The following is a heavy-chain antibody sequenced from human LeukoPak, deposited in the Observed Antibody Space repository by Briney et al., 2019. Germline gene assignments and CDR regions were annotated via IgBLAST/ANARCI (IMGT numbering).Heavy chain of an antibody. D-gene: IGHD6-6*01. CDR3: ARVVVSSSSDYFDY. CDR2: ISHDGGNK. CDR1: GFTFSTYW. Sequence: GGSLRLSCSASGFTFSTYWMSWVRQAPGKGLEWVAVISHDGGNKYYADSVKGRFTISRDNSKNTLYSQMNSLRAEDTAVYYCARVVVSSSSDYFDYWGQGTLVTVSS. J-gene: IGHJ4*02. V-gene: IGHV3-30*03.